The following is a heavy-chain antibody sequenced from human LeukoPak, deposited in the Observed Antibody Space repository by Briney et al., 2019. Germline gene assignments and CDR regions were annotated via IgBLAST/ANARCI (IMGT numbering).Heavy chain of an antibody. V-gene: IGHV3-49*03. Sequence: GGSLRLSCTASGFTFGDYAMSWFRQAPGKGREWVGFIRSKAYGGTTEYAASVKGRCTISRDDSKSIAYLQMNSLKTEDTAVYYCTGHGSYYFDYWGQGTLVTVSS. J-gene: IGHJ4*02. CDR1: GFTFGDYA. CDR3: TGHGSYYFDY. D-gene: IGHD1-26*01. CDR2: IRSKAYGGTT.